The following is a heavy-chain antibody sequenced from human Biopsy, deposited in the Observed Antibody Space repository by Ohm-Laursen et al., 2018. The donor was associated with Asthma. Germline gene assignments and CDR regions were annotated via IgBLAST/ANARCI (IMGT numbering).Heavy chain of an antibody. CDR2: NDHEEGGT. D-gene: IGHD4-17*01. CDR1: GYSLNDLS. V-gene: IGHV1-24*01. Sequence: ASVKASCKISGYSLNDLSMHWVRQAHGQGLEWMGGNDHEEGGTVNARRFQGRVTMTEDTSTDTAYMELSNLSSDDTAVYYCAPDFPKDYVRYNFQFWGQGTLVTVSS. J-gene: IGHJ4*02. CDR3: APDFPKDYVRYNFQF.